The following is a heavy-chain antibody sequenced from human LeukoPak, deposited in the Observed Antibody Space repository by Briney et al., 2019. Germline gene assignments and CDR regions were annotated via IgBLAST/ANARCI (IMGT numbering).Heavy chain of an antibody. J-gene: IGHJ4*02. CDR2: INPNSGGT. Sequence: ASVKVSCKASGYTFTGYYMHWVRQAPGQGLEWMGWINPNSGGTNYAQKFQGRVTMTRDTSISTAYMELSRLRSDDTAVYYCARDLFELLWFGESLYYFDYWGQGTLVTVSS. V-gene: IGHV1-2*02. CDR1: GYTFTGYY. D-gene: IGHD3-10*01. CDR3: ARDLFELLWFGESLYYFDY.